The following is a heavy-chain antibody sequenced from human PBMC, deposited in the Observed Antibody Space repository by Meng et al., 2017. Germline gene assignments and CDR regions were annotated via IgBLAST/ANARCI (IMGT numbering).Heavy chain of an antibody. CDR2: IIPIFGTA. D-gene: IGHD5-24*01. V-gene: IGHV1-69*01. J-gene: IGHJ4*02. Sequence: GREWKKPWASLRVSGKAAGVTFSSYAISWVRQAPGQGLEWMGGIIPIFGTANYAQKFQGRVTITADESTSTAYMELSSLRSEDTAVYYCARVLRDGYNLGYWGQGTLVTVSS. CDR3: ARVLRDGYNLGY. CDR1: GVTFSSYA.